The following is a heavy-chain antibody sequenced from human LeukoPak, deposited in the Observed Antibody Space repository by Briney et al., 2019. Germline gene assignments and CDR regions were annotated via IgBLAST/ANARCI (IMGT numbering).Heavy chain of an antibody. CDR2: ISASGTLT. Sequence: LSLTCTVSGGSISSGTYYWGWVRQAPGKGLEWISYISASGTLTHYAASVEGRFTISRDNAKNSLYLQMNSLRAEDTAVYYCARDGPKYYYDSSGPDYWGQGTLVTVSS. J-gene: IGHJ4*02. CDR3: ARDGPKYYYDSSGPDY. CDR1: GGSISSGTYY. D-gene: IGHD3-22*01. V-gene: IGHV3-11*06.